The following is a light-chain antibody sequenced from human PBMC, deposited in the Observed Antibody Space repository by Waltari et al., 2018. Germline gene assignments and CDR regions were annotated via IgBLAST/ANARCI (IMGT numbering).Light chain of an antibody. J-gene: IGLJ1*01. Sequence: QSALTQPVSVSGSPGQSIAISCTGTSSDVGGYDYVFWYQQHPGKVPKLMIYDDSARPSGVSNRFSGSKSGNTASLTISGLQAEDEADYYCTSFTSSRTYVFGTGTKVTVL. CDR3: TSFTSSRTYV. CDR2: DDS. V-gene: IGLV2-14*03. CDR1: SSDVGGYDY.